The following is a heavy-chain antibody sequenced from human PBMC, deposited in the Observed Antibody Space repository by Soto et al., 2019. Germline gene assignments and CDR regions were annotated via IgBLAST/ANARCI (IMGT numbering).Heavy chain of an antibody. Sequence: QVQLVQSGAEVKKPGSSVKVSCKASGGTFSSYAISWVRQAPGQGLEWMGGIIPIFGTANYAQKFQGRVTITADESTSTAYMELSSLRSEDTAVYYCARLAARPTTYYYYGMDVWGQGTTVTVSS. CDR2: IIPIFGTA. V-gene: IGHV1-69*01. CDR3: ARLAARPTTYYYYGMDV. J-gene: IGHJ6*02. CDR1: GGTFSSYA. D-gene: IGHD6-6*01.